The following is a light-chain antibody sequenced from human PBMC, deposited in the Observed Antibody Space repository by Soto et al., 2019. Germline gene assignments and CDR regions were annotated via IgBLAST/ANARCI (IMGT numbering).Light chain of an antibody. Sequence: EIVMTQSPATLSVSPGERATLSCRASQSVSSNLAWYQQKPGQAPRLLIYGASTRATGIPASFSGSGSGTEFTLTISSLQPEDFAVYYCQQYNNWPPLPFGGGTKVEIK. CDR1: QSVSSN. V-gene: IGKV3-15*01. CDR2: GAS. J-gene: IGKJ4*01. CDR3: QQYNNWPPLP.